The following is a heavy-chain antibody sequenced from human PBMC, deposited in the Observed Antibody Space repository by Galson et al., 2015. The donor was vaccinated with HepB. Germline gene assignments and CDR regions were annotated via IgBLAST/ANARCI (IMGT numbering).Heavy chain of an antibody. CDR2: ISAGSSTT. CDR1: GFTFSNYA. CDR3: AKRYCSGGTCIYRALQH. Sequence: SLRLSCAASGFTFSNYAMSWVRQAPGKGLEWVSVISAGSSTTYYADSVRGRFTISRDNSKNTLYLQMNSLRAADTAVYYCAKRYCSGGTCIYRALQHWGQGILVTVSS. V-gene: IGHV3-23*01. D-gene: IGHD2-15*01. J-gene: IGHJ1*01.